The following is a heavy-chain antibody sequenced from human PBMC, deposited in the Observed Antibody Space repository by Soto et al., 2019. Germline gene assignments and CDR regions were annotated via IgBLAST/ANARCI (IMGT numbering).Heavy chain of an antibody. V-gene: IGHV3-33*01. CDR3: ARDPAPAASFFYHMDV. CDR2: IWYNGNNR. Sequence: QVQLVESGGGVVQPGRSLRLSCAASGFSFSRNGMHWVRQAPGKRLEWVAVIWYNGNNRYYAESVKGRFTISRDNSKDTLYREMRGLRVEDTAVYYCARDPAPAASFFYHMDVWGKGTMVTVSS. J-gene: IGHJ6*03. CDR1: GFSFSRNG. D-gene: IGHD2-2*01.